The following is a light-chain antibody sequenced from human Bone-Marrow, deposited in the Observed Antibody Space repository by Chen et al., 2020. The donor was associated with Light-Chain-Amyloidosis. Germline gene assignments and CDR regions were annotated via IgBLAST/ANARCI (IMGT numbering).Light chain of an antibody. V-gene: IGLV2-14*01. CDR3: RASTITSTLV. CDR2: EVT. J-gene: IGLJ1*01. Sequence: QSALTQPDSVSGSPGQSLTISSTGTNTDVSGDNHVSWYKQAPDKAPKLMIYEVTTRPSWVPDRFSSSKSDNTASLTISGLQTEDEADYFCRASTITSTLVFGRGNRVPVL. CDR1: NTDVSGDNH.